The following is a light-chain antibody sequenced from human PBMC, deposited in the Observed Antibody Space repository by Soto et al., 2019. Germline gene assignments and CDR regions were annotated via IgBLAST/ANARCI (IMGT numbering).Light chain of an antibody. CDR3: QQSYNPPRNT. Sequence: DIQMTQSPSSLSASVGDRVTITCRASHSISSYLNWYQQKPGKAPTLLIYAASSLQSGVTSRFSGSRSGTDFTLTISSVQPEDFATYYCQQSYNPPRNTFGQGTKLEIK. CDR2: AAS. CDR1: HSISSY. V-gene: IGKV1-39*01. J-gene: IGKJ2*01.